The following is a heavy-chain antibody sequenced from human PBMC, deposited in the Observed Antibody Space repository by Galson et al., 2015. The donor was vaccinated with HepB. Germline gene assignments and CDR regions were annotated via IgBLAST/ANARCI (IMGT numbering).Heavy chain of an antibody. Sequence: SVKVSCKASGYTFTSDDINWVRQALGQGLEWMGWISAYKGSTNYAQKFQGRVTMTTDTSTSTAYMELRSLRSDDTAVYYCARGVYESGSYVFDYWGQGTLVTVSS. CDR2: ISAYKGST. V-gene: IGHV1-18*04. D-gene: IGHD3-10*01. CDR3: ARGVYESGSYVFDY. CDR1: GYTFTSDD. J-gene: IGHJ4*02.